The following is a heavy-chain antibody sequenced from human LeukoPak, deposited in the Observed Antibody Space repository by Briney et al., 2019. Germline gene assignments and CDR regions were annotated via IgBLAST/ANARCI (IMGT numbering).Heavy chain of an antibody. CDR3: ARDSTMTTVTFVDY. Sequence: GSPRLSCAASGFTFSSYAMHWVRQAPGKGLGWVAVISYDGSNKYYADSVKGRFTISRDNSKNTLYLQMNSLRAEDTAVYYCARDSTMTTVTFVDYWGQGTLVTVSS. CDR1: GFTFSSYA. J-gene: IGHJ4*02. V-gene: IGHV3-30*04. D-gene: IGHD4-17*01. CDR2: ISYDGSNK.